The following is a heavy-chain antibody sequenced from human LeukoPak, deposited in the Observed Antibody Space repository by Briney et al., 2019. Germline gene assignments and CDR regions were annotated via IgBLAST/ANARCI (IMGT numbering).Heavy chain of an antibody. CDR1: GYTFTSYY. J-gene: IGHJ4*02. D-gene: IGHD1-26*01. CDR3: ARSKLGPFDY. Sequence: ASVKVSCKASGYTFTSYYMHWVRQAPGQGLEWMGIINPSGGSTSYAQKFQGRVTMTRDTSISTAYMELSRLRSDDTAVYYCARSKLGPFDYWGQGTLVTVSS. CDR2: INPSGGST. V-gene: IGHV1-46*01.